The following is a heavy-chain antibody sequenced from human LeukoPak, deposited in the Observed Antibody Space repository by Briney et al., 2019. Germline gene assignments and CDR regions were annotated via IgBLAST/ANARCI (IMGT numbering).Heavy chain of an antibody. Sequence: SETLSLTCAVYGGSFSGYYWSWIRQPPGKGLEWIGEINHSGSTNYNPSLKSRVTISVDTSKNQFSLKLSSVTAADTAVYYCASGRNRAQWLPSPFDYWGQGTLVTVSS. D-gene: IGHD6-19*01. J-gene: IGHJ4*02. CDR3: ASGRNRAQWLPSPFDY. CDR1: GGSFSGYY. V-gene: IGHV4-34*01. CDR2: INHSGST.